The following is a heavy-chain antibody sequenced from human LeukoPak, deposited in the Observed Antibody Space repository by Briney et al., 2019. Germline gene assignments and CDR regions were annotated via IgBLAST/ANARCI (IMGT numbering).Heavy chain of an antibody. CDR3: ATSQTTSGRYGNAFDI. J-gene: IGHJ3*02. CDR1: GFTFSSYA. D-gene: IGHD6-19*01. V-gene: IGHV3-7*01. Sequence: PGGSLRLSCAASGFTFSSYAMSWVRQAPGKGLEWVANIKQDGSEKYYVDSLKGRFTISRDNAKNSLYLQMNSLRAEDTAVYYCATSQTTSGRYGNAFDIWGQGTMVTVSS. CDR2: IKQDGSEK.